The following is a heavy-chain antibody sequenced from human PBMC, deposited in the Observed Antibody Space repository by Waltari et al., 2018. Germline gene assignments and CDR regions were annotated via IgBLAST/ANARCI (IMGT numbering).Heavy chain of an antibody. Sequence: QLQLQESGPGLVKPSETLSVSCIVSGASIFNRIYYWGWIRQPPGKGLEWIGSIYYSGSTYYNPSLKSRVTISVDTSKNQLSLKMNSVTAADTAVYYCDAMDSSNYYRFDYWGQGTLVTVSS. CDR3: DAMDSSNYYRFDY. V-gene: IGHV4-39*07. CDR2: IYYSGST. D-gene: IGHD3-22*01. CDR1: GASIFNRIYY. J-gene: IGHJ4*02.